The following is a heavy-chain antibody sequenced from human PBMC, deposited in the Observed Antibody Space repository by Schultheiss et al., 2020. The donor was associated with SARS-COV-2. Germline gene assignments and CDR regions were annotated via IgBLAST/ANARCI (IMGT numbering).Heavy chain of an antibody. J-gene: IGHJ6*02. CDR1: GGTFSSYA. Sequence: ASVKVSCKASGGTFSSYAISWVRQAPGQGLEWMGIINPSGGSTSYAQKFQGRATMTTDTSTSTAYMELRSLRSDDTAVFYCARSPRGYYVMDVWGQGTTVTVSS. CDR2: INPSGGST. D-gene: IGHD5-12*01. CDR3: ARSPRGYYVMDV. V-gene: IGHV1-46*01.